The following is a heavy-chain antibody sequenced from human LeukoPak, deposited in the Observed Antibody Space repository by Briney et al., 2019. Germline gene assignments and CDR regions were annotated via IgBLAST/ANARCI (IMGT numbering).Heavy chain of an antibody. V-gene: IGHV3-21*01. Sequence: GGSLRLSCAASGFTFSSYSMNWVRQAPGKGLEWVSSISSSSGDIYYAESVKGRFTIFRDNAKNSLSLQMNSLRAEDSALYYCAKDESRVRGILRHAFDLCGQGTLVSVSS. CDR3: AKDESRVRGILRHAFDL. D-gene: IGHD3-10*01. J-gene: IGHJ3*01. CDR1: GFTFSSYS. CDR2: ISSSSGDI.